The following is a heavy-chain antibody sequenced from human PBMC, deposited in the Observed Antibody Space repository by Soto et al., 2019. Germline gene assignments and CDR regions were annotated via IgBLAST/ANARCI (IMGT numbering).Heavy chain of an antibody. CDR3: ARIPHSTTGYYVYPSGMDV. Sequence: GESLKISCKGSGYSFPSEWIGWVRQMPGKGLEWMGSIYPAGSDTRYSPSFQGQVTISADKSIRTAYLEWSSLKASDSGVYYCARIPHSTTGYYVYPSGMDVWGQGTTVTVSS. CDR1: GYSFPSEW. CDR2: IYPAGSDT. D-gene: IGHD3-22*01. J-gene: IGHJ6*02. V-gene: IGHV5-51*01.